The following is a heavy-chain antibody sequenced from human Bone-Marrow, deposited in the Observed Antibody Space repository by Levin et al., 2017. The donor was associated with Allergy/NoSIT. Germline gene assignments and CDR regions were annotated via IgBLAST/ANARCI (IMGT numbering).Heavy chain of an antibody. V-gene: IGHV3-30*04. J-gene: IGHJ5*02. D-gene: IGHD3-3*01. CDR3: ARDPERTIWSGSPYNWFDP. Sequence: GESLKISCSSSGFTFSNHAMHWVRQAPGKGLEWVAVMSYDGTNKYYADSVKGRFTISRDNSKNTVSLQMSSLRREDTAVYHCARDPERTIWSGSPYNWFDPWGQGTLVIVSS. CDR2: MSYDGTNK. CDR1: GFTFSNHA.